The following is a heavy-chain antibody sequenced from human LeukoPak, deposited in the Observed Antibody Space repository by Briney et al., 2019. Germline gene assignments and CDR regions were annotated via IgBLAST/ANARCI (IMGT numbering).Heavy chain of an antibody. Sequence: PGGSLRLSCAASGFTFSDAWMSWVRQAPGKGLEWVGRIKSKTDGGTTDYAAPVKGRFTISRDDSKNTLYLQMNSLKTEDTAVYYCITSYSYDSSGYGYWGQGTLVILSS. CDR3: ITSYSYDSSGYGY. V-gene: IGHV3-15*01. D-gene: IGHD3-22*01. J-gene: IGHJ4*02. CDR2: IKSKTDGGTT. CDR1: GFTFSDAW.